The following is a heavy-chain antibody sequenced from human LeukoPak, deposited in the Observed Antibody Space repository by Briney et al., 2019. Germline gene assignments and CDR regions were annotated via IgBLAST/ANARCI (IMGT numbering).Heavy chain of an antibody. CDR2: ITSTGSYV. V-gene: IGHV3-21*01. J-gene: IGHJ6*03. CDR3: ARDPYSGYYGAYYYYYMDV. CDR1: GVSFSTYN. D-gene: IGHD5-12*01. Sequence: GGSLRLSCEASGVSFSTYNMNWVRQAPGKRLEWISSITSTGSYVFYADSVRGRFTISRDNAKNSLYLQIDSLRADDTAVYYCARDPYSGYYGAYYYYYMDVWGKGTTVTISS.